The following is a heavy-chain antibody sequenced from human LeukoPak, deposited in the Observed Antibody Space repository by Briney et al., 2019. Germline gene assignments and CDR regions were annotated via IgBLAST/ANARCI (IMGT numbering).Heavy chain of an antibody. Sequence: SETLSLTCTVSGGSISSGDYYWSWIRQPPGKGLEWVGYIYYSGSTYYNPSLKSRVTISVDTSKNQFSLKLSSVTAADTAVYYCARVVALMDFGVVIIRWFDPWGQGTLVTVSS. CDR2: IYYSGST. V-gene: IGHV4-30-4*08. J-gene: IGHJ5*02. D-gene: IGHD3-3*01. CDR1: GGSISSGDYY. CDR3: ARVVALMDFGVVIIRWFDP.